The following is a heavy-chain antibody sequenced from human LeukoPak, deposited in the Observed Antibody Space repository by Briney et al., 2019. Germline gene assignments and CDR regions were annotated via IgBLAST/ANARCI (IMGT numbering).Heavy chain of an antibody. CDR3: AREGIVGAEPHLDY. D-gene: IGHD1-26*01. CDR2: INWNGGST. Sequence: RPGGSLRLSCAASGFTFSTYGMHWVRQAPGKGLEWVSGINWNGGSTGYADSVKGRFTISRDNAKNSLYLQMNSLRAEDTALYHCAREGIVGAEPHLDYWGQGTLVTVSS. V-gene: IGHV3-20*01. CDR1: GFTFSTYG. J-gene: IGHJ4*02.